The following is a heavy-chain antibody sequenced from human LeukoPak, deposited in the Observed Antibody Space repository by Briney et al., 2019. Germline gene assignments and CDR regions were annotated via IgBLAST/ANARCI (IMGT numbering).Heavy chain of an antibody. V-gene: IGHV4-61*02. CDR1: GGSISSGDYY. J-gene: IGHJ5*02. CDR2: IHTSGST. CDR3: ARVWNRGWLDP. D-gene: IGHD7-27*01. Sequence: SETLSLTCTVSGGSISSGDYYWTWIRPPAGKGLEWIGRIHTSGSTNYKPSLQSRVTIAIDTSKNQFSLKLSSVTAADTAVYYCARVWNRGWLDPWGQGTLVTVSS.